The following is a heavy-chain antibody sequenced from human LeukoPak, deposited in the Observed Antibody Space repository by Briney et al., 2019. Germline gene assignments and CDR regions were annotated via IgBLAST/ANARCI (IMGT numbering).Heavy chain of an antibody. J-gene: IGHJ4*02. Sequence: PGGSLRLSCAASGFTFSSYAMSWVRQAPGKGLEWVSAIRGSGGSTYYADSVKGRFTISRDNSKNTLYLQMNSLRAEDTAVYYCAKDLYGSGSYFDYWGQGTLVTVSS. CDR1: GFTFSSYA. V-gene: IGHV3-23*01. CDR2: IRGSGGST. D-gene: IGHD3-10*01. CDR3: AKDLYGSGSYFDY.